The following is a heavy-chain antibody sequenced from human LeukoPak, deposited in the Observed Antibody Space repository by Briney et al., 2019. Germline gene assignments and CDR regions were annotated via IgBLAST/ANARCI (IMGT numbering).Heavy chain of an antibody. CDR3: ARARWDRARYFDY. V-gene: IGHV1-2*02. D-gene: IGHD1-26*01. J-gene: IGHJ4*02. CDR1: GYTFTSYG. CDR2: INPNSGGT. Sequence: ASVKVSCKASGYTFTSYGISWVRQAPGQGLEWMGWINPNSGGTVYAQKFQGRVTMTRDTSISTAYMELSRVRSDDTAVYYCARARWDRARYFDYWGQGTLVTVSS.